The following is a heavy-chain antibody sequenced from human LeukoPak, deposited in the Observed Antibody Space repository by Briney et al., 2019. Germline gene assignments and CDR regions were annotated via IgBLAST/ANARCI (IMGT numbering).Heavy chain of an antibody. CDR2: INHSGST. J-gene: IGHJ4*02. D-gene: IGHD3-22*01. CDR3: ARGPTLYDYDSSGYWVY. V-gene: IGHV4-34*01. Sequence: QPSETLSLTCTVSGGSISSYYWSWIRQPPGKGLEWIGEINHSGSTNYNPSLKSRVAMSLDTSKNQFSLKLSSVTAADTAVYYCARGPTLYDYDSSGYWVYWGQGTLVTVSS. CDR1: GGSISSYY.